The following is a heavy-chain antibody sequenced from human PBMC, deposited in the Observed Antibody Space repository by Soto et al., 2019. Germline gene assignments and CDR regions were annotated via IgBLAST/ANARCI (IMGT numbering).Heavy chain of an antibody. CDR1: GYTFTSYD. CDR3: ARELAYSLGY. D-gene: IGHD2-15*01. Sequence: QVQLVQSGAEVKKPGASVKVSCKASGYTFTSYDINWVRQATGQGLEWMGWMNPNSGSTVYAQKFQGRVTMTRNTSISTAFMGLSSLRSEDTAVYYCARELAYSLGYWGQGTLVTVSS. J-gene: IGHJ4*02. V-gene: IGHV1-8*01. CDR2: MNPNSGST.